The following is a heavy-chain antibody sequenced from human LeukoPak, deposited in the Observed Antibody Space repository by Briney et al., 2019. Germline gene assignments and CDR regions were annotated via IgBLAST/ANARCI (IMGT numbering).Heavy chain of an antibody. V-gene: IGHV1-8*01. D-gene: IGHD4-23*01. Sequence: ASVKVSCKASGYTFTSYDINWVRQATGQGLEWMGWMNPNSGNTGYAQKFQGRVTITADKSTSTAYMELSSLRSEDTAVYYCAREAYGGNPYYFDYWGQGTLVTVSS. CDR3: AREAYGGNPYYFDY. CDR2: MNPNSGNT. J-gene: IGHJ4*02. CDR1: GYTFTSYD.